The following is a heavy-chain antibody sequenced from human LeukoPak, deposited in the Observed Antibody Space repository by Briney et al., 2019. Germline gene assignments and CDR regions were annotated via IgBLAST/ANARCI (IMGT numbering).Heavy chain of an antibody. V-gene: IGHV4-4*09. J-gene: IGHJ5*02. CDR2: IYTSGST. Sequence: PSETLSLTCTVSGGSISSYYWSWIRQPPGKGLEWTGYIYTSGSTNYNPSLKSRVTISVDTSKNQFSLKLSSVTAADTAVYYCAGTDRQHLVRGGWFDPWGQGTLVTVSS. CDR1: GGSISSYY. D-gene: IGHD6-13*01. CDR3: AGTDRQHLVRGGWFDP.